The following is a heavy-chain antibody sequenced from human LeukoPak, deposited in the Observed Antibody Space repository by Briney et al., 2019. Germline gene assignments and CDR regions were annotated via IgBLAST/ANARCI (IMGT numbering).Heavy chain of an antibody. CDR1: GFTFSSYS. Sequence: GGSLRLSCAASGFTFSSYSMNWVRQAPGKGLEWVSSISSSSSYIYYADSVKGRFTISRDNAKNSLYLQMNSLRAEDTAVYYCAKDRRRYSYGASCDYWGQGTLVTVSS. V-gene: IGHV3-21*04. CDR3: AKDRRRYSYGASCDY. D-gene: IGHD5-18*01. CDR2: ISSSSSYI. J-gene: IGHJ4*02.